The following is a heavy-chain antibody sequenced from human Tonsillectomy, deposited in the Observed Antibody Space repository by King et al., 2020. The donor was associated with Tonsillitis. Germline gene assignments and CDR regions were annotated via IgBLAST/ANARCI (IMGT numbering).Heavy chain of an antibody. V-gene: IGHV3-30*18. CDR3: AKAVGLDGGY. J-gene: IGHJ4*02. Sequence: QVQLVESGGGVVQPGRSLRLSCAASGFTFSSYGMHWVRQAPGKGLEWVAVISYDESNKYYADSVKGRFTISRDNSKNTLYLQMNSLRAEDTAVYYCAKAVGLDGGYWGQGTLVTVSS. CDR2: ISYDESNK. CDR1: GFTFSSYG. D-gene: IGHD3-16*01.